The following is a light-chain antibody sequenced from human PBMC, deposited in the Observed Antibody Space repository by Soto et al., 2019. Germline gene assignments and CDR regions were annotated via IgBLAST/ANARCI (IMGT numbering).Light chain of an antibody. Sequence: DIQMTQSPSSLSASVGERVTITCRASQNIKSFLNWYQQKPGKAPKNLIYATSSVQSGVPARFSGCISGTDFSLSISSLQPEDVATYYCQQTYVAPFTFGGGTKVEI. V-gene: IGKV1-39*01. J-gene: IGKJ4*01. CDR3: QQTYVAPFT. CDR2: ATS. CDR1: QNIKSF.